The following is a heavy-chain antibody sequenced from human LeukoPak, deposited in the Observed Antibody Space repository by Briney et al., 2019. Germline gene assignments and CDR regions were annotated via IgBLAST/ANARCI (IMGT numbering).Heavy chain of an antibody. CDR3: ARAYGEGGYYFDY. J-gene: IGHJ4*02. CDR1: GFTFSTYW. V-gene: IGHV3-74*01. CDR2: ISSDGSST. D-gene: IGHD4-17*01. Sequence: PGGSLRLSCAASGFTFSTYWMHWVRQAPGKGLVWLSRISSDGSSTNYADSVKGRFTISRDNAKNTLYLQMNSLRAEDTAVYYCARAYGEGGYYFDYWGQGTLVTVSS.